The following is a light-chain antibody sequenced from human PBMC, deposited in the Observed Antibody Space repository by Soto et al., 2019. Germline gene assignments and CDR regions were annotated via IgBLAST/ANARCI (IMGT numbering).Light chain of an antibody. Sequence: QLVLTQSPSASSSLGASFKLTCTLSSGHSSYAIAWHQQQPEKGPRYLMNLNSDGSHSKGDGIPDRFSGSSSGAERYLTISSLQSEDEADYYCQTWGTGIQVFGGGTQLTVL. J-gene: IGLJ3*02. CDR2: LNSDGSH. V-gene: IGLV4-69*01. CDR3: QTWGTGIQV. CDR1: SGHSSYA.